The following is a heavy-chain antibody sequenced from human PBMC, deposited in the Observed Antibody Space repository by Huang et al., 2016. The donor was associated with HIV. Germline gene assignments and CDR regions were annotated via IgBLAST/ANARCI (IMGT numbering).Heavy chain of an antibody. CDR3: AKDGADEEWDIDY. D-gene: IGHD1-26*01. CDR2: ISYDGSNK. V-gene: IGHV3-30*18. J-gene: IGHJ4*02. CDR1: GFSFSTYG. Sequence: VQLVESGGGVVQPGRSLRLACAASGFSFSTYGLHWVRPAPGKGLEGVAFISYDGSNKYYAHSVKGRFTISRDTSENKVYLQMNSLRHEDTAVYYCAKDGADEEWDIDYWGQGTLVTVSS.